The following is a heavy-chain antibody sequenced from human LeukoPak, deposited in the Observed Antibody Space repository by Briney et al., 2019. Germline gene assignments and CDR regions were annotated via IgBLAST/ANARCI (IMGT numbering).Heavy chain of an antibody. Sequence: GGSLRLSCAASGFTFSSYGMHWVRQAPGKGLEWVAVIWYDGSNKYYADSVKGRVTISRDNSKNTLYLQMNSLRAEDTAVYYCAKEVSSWYYYYYYMDVWGKGTTVTVSS. CDR2: IWYDGSNK. CDR3: AKEVSSWYYYYYYMDV. J-gene: IGHJ6*03. CDR1: GFTFSSYG. D-gene: IGHD6-13*01. V-gene: IGHV3-33*06.